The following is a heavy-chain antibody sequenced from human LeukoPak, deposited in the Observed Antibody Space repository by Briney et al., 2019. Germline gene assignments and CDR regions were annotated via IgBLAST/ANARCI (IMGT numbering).Heavy chain of an antibody. V-gene: IGHV4-59*08. CDR1: GGSIRSYY. CDR2: MHHSGST. J-gene: IGHJ5*02. D-gene: IGHD6-19*01. CDR3: ARHAAVEGSSGWSPLWWFDP. Sequence: SETLSLTCTVSGGSIRSYYWSWIRQPPGKGLEWIGYMHHSGSTKHNPYLKSRVTISVDTSKSQFSLKLSSVTAADTAVYYCARHAAVEGSSGWSPLWWFDPWGQGNLVTVSS.